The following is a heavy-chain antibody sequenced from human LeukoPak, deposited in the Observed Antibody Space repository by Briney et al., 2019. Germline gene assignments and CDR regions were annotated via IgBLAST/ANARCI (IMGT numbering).Heavy chain of an antibody. CDR1: GFTLSSYW. V-gene: IGHV3-7*01. CDR2: IDQDGRDI. J-gene: IGHJ4*02. CDR3: AKDHRNHGNFWFSFDY. Sequence: GGSLRLSCAASGFTLSSYWMSWVRQAPGKGLEWLAYIDQDGRDISYLDSVKGRFTIARDNAKNSLILQMNSLRPEDTAMYYCAKDHRNHGNFWFSFDYWGQGTLVTVSS. D-gene: IGHD1-7*01.